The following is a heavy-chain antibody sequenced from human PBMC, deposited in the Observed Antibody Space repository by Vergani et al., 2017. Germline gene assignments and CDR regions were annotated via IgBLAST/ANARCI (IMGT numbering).Heavy chain of an antibody. V-gene: IGHV4-34*02. CDR3: AVRPRVNLVGGEIVTKRTFDY. CDR1: GKSFSSFY. Sequence: QVQLQQWGAGVVKPSGTLSLTCAVFGKSFSSFYWSWIRQPPGKGLEWIGEINNDGHTNYNPSLESPFTVSRDTAKNQFSLNLMYVTAADTAMYYCAVRPRVNLVGGEIVTKRTFDYWSQGSLVTVSS. CDR2: INNDGHT. D-gene: IGHD3-10*01. J-gene: IGHJ4*02.